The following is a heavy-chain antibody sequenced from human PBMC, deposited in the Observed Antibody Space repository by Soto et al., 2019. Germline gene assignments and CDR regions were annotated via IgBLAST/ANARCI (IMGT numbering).Heavy chain of an antibody. J-gene: IGHJ4*02. CDR3: AREHYSQFDY. CDR1: GFTFSPYW. Sequence: DVQLVESGGGLVQPGGSLRLSCAASGFTFSPYWMSWVRQVPGKGLELVANIRQDGSENYYVDSVKGRFTISRDNAKNSLYLQMNSLRAEDTAVYFCAREHYSQFDYWGQGTLVTVSS. CDR2: IRQDGSEN. D-gene: IGHD4-4*01. V-gene: IGHV3-7*01.